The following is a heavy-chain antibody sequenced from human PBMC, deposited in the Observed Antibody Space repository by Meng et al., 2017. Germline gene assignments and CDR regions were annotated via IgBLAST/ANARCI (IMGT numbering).Heavy chain of an antibody. V-gene: IGHV1-24*01. J-gene: IGHJ1*01. Sequence: ASVKVSCKVSGYTLTELSMHWVRQAPGKGLEWMGGFDPEDGETIYAQKFQGRVTMTEETSTDTAYMELSSLRSEDTAVYYCATDLRLGAFSWGQGTLVTVSS. CDR1: GYTLTELS. CDR3: ATDLRLGAFS. CDR2: FDPEDGET. D-gene: IGHD3-16*01.